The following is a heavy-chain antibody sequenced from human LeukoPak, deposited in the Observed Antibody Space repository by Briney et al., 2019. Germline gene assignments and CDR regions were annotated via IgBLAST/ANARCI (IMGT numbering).Heavy chain of an antibody. D-gene: IGHD3-22*01. CDR2: ISAYNGNT. CDR1: GYTFTSYG. Sequence: VKVSCKASGYTFTSYGISWVRQAPGQGLEWMGWISAYNGNTNYAQKLQGRVTITTDTSTSTAYMELRSLRSDDTAVYYCARDLTPYYYDSSGYYYWGQGTLVTVSS. CDR3: ARDLTPYYYDSSGYYY. J-gene: IGHJ4*02. V-gene: IGHV1-18*01.